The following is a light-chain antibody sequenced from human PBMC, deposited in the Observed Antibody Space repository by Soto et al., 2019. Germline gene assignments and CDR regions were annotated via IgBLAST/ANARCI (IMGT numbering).Light chain of an antibody. Sequence: DIQLTQSPSFLSASIVDRVTITCLASQGISDYLAWYQQKPGKAPNLLIYAASTLQSGVPSRFSGSGSGTDFTLTISSLQPEDFATYYCQQLNSYPRTFGQGTKVEIK. J-gene: IGKJ1*01. CDR1: QGISDY. CDR3: QQLNSYPRT. V-gene: IGKV1-9*01. CDR2: AAS.